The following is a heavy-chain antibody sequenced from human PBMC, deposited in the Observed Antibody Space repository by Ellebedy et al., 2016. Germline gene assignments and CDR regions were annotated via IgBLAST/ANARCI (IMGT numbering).Heavy chain of an antibody. V-gene: IGHV3-23*05. CDR1: GFPFSTVA. J-gene: IGHJ4*02. CDR2: VRIKAYGA. CDR3: VKEGGIWSGEDKTNYFHF. Sequence: GESLKISXAASGFPFSTVAMGWVRQPPGKGLEWVSSVRIKAYGAYYSDSVKGRFSISRDDSKSTIFLQMNSLSAADTAVYYCVKEGGIWSGEDKTNYFHFWGQGTLVKVSS. D-gene: IGHD1-26*01.